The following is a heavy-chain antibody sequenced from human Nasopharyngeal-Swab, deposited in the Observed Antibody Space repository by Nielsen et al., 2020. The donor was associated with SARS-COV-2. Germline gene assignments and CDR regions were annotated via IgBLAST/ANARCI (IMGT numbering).Heavy chain of an antibody. Sequence: GGSLRLSCAASGSTFSDYSMNWVRQAPGKGLEWVSPTSSGSSYIYYADSGKGRFTISRDNVKHSLYLQMNSLRVEDTAIYYCARDGIVGVTSRDDSDAFDIWGQGTMVIVSS. V-gene: IGHV3-21*01. J-gene: IGHJ3*02. D-gene: IGHD1-26*01. CDR2: TSSGSSYI. CDR3: ARDGIVGVTSRDDSDAFDI. CDR1: GSTFSDYS.